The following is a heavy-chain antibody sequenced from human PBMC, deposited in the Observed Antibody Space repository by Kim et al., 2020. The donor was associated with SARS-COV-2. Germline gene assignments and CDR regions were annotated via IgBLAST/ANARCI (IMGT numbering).Heavy chain of an antibody. CDR2: IYYSGST. V-gene: IGHV4-59*01. J-gene: IGHJ6*02. D-gene: IGHD3-9*01. CDR1: GGSISSYY. CDR3: AREPYDILTGYPFRPYGMDV. Sequence: SETLSLTCTVSGGSISSYYWSWIRQPPGKGLEWIGYIYYSGSTNYNPSLKSRVTISVDTSKNQFSLKLSSVTAADTAVYYCAREPYDILTGYPFRPYGMDVWGQGTAVTVS.